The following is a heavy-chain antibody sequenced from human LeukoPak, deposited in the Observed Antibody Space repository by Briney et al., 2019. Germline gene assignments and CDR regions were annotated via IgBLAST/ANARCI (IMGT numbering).Heavy chain of an antibody. V-gene: IGHV4-4*09. D-gene: IGHD1-14*01. Sequence: SETLSLTCTVSGGSISSYYWGWIRQPPGKGLEWIGYIYTSGSTNYNPSLKSRVTISVDTSKNQFSLKLSSVTAADTAVYYCARTERTSVGAFDIWGQGTMVTVSS. CDR2: IYTSGST. CDR1: GGSISSYY. CDR3: ARTERTSVGAFDI. J-gene: IGHJ3*02.